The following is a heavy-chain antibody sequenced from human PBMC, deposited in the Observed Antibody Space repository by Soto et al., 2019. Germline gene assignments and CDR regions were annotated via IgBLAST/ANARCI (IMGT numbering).Heavy chain of an antibody. Sequence: XGSLKLSCAASGFSFSTYGIHWVRQAPGKGLDWVAVIWYDGSYKYYADSVKGRFTISRDNSKTFLQMNSLRDEDTAVYYCARDLYSNSIYYYGMDVWGQGTTVTVSS. CDR2: IWYDGSYK. V-gene: IGHV3-33*01. CDR3: ARDLYSNSIYYYGMDV. D-gene: IGHD6-6*01. CDR1: GFSFSTYG. J-gene: IGHJ6*02.